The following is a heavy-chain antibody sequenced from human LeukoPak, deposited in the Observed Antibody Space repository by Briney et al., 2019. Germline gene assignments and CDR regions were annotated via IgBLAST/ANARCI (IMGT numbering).Heavy chain of an antibody. D-gene: IGHD2-2*01. CDR1: GYTFTGYY. J-gene: IGHJ4*02. CDR3: ARVGACSSTSCYYWGED. Sequence: ASVKVSCKASGYTFTGYYTHWVRQAPGQGLEWMGRINPNSGGTNYAQKFQGRVTMTRDTSISTAYMELSRLRSDDTAVYYCARVGACSSTSCYYWGEDWGQGTLVTVSS. V-gene: IGHV1-2*06. CDR2: INPNSGGT.